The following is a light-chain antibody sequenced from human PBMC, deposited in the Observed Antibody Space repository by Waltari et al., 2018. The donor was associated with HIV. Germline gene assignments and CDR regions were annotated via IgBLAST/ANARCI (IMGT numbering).Light chain of an antibody. CDR3: ISYTGFTTPYV. CDR1: SIDVGGYNY. J-gene: IGLJ1*01. Sequence: QSALTQPASVSGSPGQSITISCPGTSIDVGGYNYVSWYQQHPGKAPELMMYEVNNRPSGVSNRFSGSKSGNTASLTISGLQAEDEADYYCISYTGFTTPYVFGTGTKVTVL. CDR2: EVN. V-gene: IGLV2-14*01.